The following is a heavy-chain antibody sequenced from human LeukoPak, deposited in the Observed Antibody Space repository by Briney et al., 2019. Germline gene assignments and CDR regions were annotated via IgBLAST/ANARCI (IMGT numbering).Heavy chain of an antibody. CDR2: ISYDGST. CDR3: AVGYSYGYIPFDY. D-gene: IGHD5-18*01. Sequence: PSETLSLTCTVSGGSDAHYWTWIRPHPGKGLEWIGYISYDGSTNYNPSLKSRITISVDTSKNQFSLKLRSVTAADTAVYYCAVGYSYGYIPFDYWGQGTLVTVSS. J-gene: IGHJ4*02. CDR1: GGSDAHY. V-gene: IGHV4-31*03.